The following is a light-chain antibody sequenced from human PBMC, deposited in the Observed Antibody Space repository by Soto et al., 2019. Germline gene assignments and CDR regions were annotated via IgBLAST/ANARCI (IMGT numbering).Light chain of an antibody. Sequence: DIQMTQSPSTLSASVGDRVTITCRASQSVGYWLAWYQQKPGKAPTFLVYDASNLHSGVPARFSGSGSGTEFTLTISSLQPDDFATYYCQQYNSHPITFGQGTRLEIK. V-gene: IGKV1-5*01. J-gene: IGKJ5*01. CDR3: QQYNSHPIT. CDR1: QSVGYW. CDR2: DAS.